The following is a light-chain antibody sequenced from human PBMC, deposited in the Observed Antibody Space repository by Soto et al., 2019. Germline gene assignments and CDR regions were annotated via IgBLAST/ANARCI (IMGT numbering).Light chain of an antibody. CDR1: QSVDIN. J-gene: IGKJ1*01. CDR2: GAS. Sequence: DIVMTQSTATLSVSPGDRATLSCRASQSVDINLAWYQQKPGQAPRLLISGASTRATGVPARFSGSGSGTDFTLTISSLQSEDFVVYYCQQYNNWPRTFGQGTKVEIK. CDR3: QQYNNWPRT. V-gene: IGKV3-15*01.